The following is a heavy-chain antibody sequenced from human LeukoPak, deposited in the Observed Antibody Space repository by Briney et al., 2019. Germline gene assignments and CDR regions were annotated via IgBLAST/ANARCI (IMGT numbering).Heavy chain of an antibody. CDR1: GGSFSGYY. CDR2: INHSGST. Sequence: NSSETLSLTCAVYGGSFSGYYWSWIRQPPGKGLEWIGEINHSGSTNYNPSLKSRVTISVDTSKNQFSLKLSSVTAADTAVYYCARRVFGTRGITDWGQGTLVTVSS. CDR3: ARRVFGTRGITD. D-gene: IGHD1-20*01. V-gene: IGHV4-34*01. J-gene: IGHJ4*02.